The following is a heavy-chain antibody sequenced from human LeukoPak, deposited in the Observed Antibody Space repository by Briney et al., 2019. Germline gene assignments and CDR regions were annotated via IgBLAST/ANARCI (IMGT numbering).Heavy chain of an antibody. CDR1: GDSVSNNSAA. CDR3: ARSVADLDY. J-gene: IGHJ4*02. Sequence: SQTLSLTFAISGDSVSNNSAAWNWIRQSPSRGLEWLGRTYYRSKWYNEYAVSVKSRIRINANKYKNQFSLQLNSVTPEDTAVYYCARSVADLDYWGQGTLVTVSS. D-gene: IGHD6-19*01. V-gene: IGHV6-1*01. CDR2: TYYRSKWYN.